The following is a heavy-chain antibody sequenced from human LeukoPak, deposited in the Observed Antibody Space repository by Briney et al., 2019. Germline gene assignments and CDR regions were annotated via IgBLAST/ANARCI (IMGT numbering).Heavy chain of an antibody. V-gene: IGHV4-59*08. J-gene: IGHJ3*02. Sequence: SETLSLTCTVSGGSISSYYWSWIRQPSGKGLEWIGYIYYSGSTNYNPSLKSRVTISVDTSKNQFSLKLSSVTAADTAVYYCARSLVVTLGWDAFDIWGQGTMVTVSS. D-gene: IGHD4-23*01. CDR2: IYYSGST. CDR3: ARSLVVTLGWDAFDI. CDR1: GGSISSYY.